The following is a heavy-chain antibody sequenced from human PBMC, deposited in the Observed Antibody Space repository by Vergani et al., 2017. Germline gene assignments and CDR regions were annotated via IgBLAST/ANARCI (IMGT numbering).Heavy chain of an antibody. J-gene: IGHJ5*02. CDR3: ARVGSQENLWFGVDP. Sequence: QVQMVQSGAEVKKPGASVKVSCKTSGYTFTSYDINWVRQATGQGLEWMGWMNPNSGNTGYAQKFQGRVTMTRNTSISTAYMGLSSLRSEDTAVYYCARVGSQENLWFGVDPWGQGTLVTVSS. CDR1: GYTFTSYD. D-gene: IGHD3-10*01. V-gene: IGHV1-8*01. CDR2: MNPNSGNT.